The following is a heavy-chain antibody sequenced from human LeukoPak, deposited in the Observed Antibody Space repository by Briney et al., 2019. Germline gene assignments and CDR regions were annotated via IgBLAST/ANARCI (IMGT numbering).Heavy chain of an antibody. J-gene: IGHJ6*02. Sequence: SETLSLTCAVYGGSFSGYYWSWIRQPPGKGLEWIGEINHSGSTNYNPSLKSRVTISVDTSKNQFSLKLSSVTAADTAVYYCARGLHSSSWYVSYYYGMDVWGQGTTVTVSS. CDR1: GGSFSGYY. V-gene: IGHV4-34*01. D-gene: IGHD6-13*01. CDR2: INHSGST. CDR3: ARGLHSSSWYVSYYYGMDV.